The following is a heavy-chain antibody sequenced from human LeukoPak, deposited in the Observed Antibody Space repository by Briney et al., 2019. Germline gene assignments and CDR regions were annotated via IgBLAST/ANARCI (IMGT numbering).Heavy chain of an antibody. CDR1: GFDLNTYE. V-gene: IGHV3-48*03. CDR3: ARGDPHADL. J-gene: IGHJ5*02. CDR2: ITISGHTK. Sequence: GGSLRLSCAASGFDLNTYEMNWVRQAPGKGLEWIADITISGHTKNYADSVKGRFTISRDNAGPSLYLQMSSLTVEDTGVYYCARGDPHADLWGQGTLVTVSS.